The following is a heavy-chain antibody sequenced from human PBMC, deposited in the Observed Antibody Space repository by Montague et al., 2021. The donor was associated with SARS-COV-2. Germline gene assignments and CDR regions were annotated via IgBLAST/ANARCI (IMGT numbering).Heavy chain of an antibody. CDR3: ARLRGGTPGEH. D-gene: IGHD2-21*01. CDR2: LYYSGAT. CDR1: GGSISGSNFH. V-gene: IGHV4-39*07. J-gene: IGHJ4*02. Sequence: SETLSLTCTVSGGSISGSNFHWGWIRQPPGKGLEWIGTLYYSGATYYNPSLKSRVTTSMDTSKNQFSLKLTSAIAADTAVYYCARLRGGTPGEHWGQGALVTVSS.